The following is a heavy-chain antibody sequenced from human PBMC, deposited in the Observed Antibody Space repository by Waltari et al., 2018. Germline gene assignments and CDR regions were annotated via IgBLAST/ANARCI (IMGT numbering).Heavy chain of an antibody. D-gene: IGHD3-22*01. V-gene: IGHV3-74*01. CDR3: ATRENYYYDSAYGMNV. CDR2: SNGEGSYT. CDR1: GFTFSSYW. Sequence: EVQLVESGGGLVQPGGSLRLSCAASGFTFSSYWMHWVRQAPGKGLVWVASSNGEGSYTSYADSVKGRFTISKDNAKNTLYLQMNSLRAEDTTVYYCATRENYYYDSAYGMNVWGQGTTVSVSS. J-gene: IGHJ6*02.